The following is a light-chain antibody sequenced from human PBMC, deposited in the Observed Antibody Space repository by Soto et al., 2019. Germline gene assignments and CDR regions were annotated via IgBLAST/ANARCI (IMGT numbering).Light chain of an antibody. CDR2: DAS. Sequence: EIVLTQSPGTLSLSPGERATLSCRASQSVSSSYLAWYQQKPGQAPRLLIYDASSRATGIPDRFSGSGSGRDFSLTIGLLVPEDFAVSYCERFGTLLFTCCQGIRLEIK. CDR3: ERFGTLLFT. J-gene: IGKJ5*01. V-gene: IGKV3-20*01. CDR1: QSVSSSY.